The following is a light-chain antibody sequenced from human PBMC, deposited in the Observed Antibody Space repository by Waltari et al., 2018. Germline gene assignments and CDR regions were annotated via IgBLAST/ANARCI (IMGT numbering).Light chain of an antibody. V-gene: IGLV3-25*03. J-gene: IGLJ2*01. CDR2: RDS. CDR1: ALPTRY. CDR3: QSSDVAGIPRV. Sequence: YELTQPPSVSVSPGQTARITCSGDALPTRYASWFQKKPGQAPLLLIYRDSERPSGIPERFAGSISGTTLTLTISGVQAEDEAEYYCQSSDVAGIPRVFGGGTKVTVL.